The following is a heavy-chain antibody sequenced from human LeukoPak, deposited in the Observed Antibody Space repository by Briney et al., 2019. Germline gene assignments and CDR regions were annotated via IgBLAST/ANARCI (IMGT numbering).Heavy chain of an antibody. CDR3: ARSRGGGITIFGAPRPAFDS. CDR1: GNYW. V-gene: IGHV3-74*01. J-gene: IGHJ5*01. D-gene: IGHD3-3*01. CDR2: INSDGSWT. Sequence: GGSLRLSCAASGNYWMHWVRQAPGKGLVWVSHINSDGSWTSYADSVKGRFTISKDNAKNTVYLQMNSLRAEDTAVYYCARSRGGGITIFGAPRPAFDSWGQGTLVTVSS.